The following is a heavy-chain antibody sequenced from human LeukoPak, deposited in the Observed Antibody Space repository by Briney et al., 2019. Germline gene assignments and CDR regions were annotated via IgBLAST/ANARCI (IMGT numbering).Heavy chain of an antibody. J-gene: IGHJ4*02. D-gene: IGHD3-22*01. CDR3: ARERGPYYYDSSSYHY. CDR2: INHSGST. CDR1: GGSISSSSYY. Sequence: SETLSLTCTVSGGSISSSSYYWGWIRQPPGKGLEWIGEINHSGSTNYNPSLKSRVTISVDTSKNQFSLKLSSVTAADTAVYYCARERGPYYYDSSSYHYWGQGTLVTVSS. V-gene: IGHV4-39*07.